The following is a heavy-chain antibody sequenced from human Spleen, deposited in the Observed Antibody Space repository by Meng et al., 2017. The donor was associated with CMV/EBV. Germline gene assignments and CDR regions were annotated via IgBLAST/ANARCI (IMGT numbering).Heavy chain of an antibody. CDR1: GFTLSSYW. CDR3: ARYGYAFDY. V-gene: IGHV3-7*01. Sequence: GGSLRLSCAASGFTLSSYWMSWVRQAPGKGLEWVANIKEDGSEKYYVDSVKGRFTISRDNAKNSLYVQMNSLRGEDTAVYYCARYGYAFDYWGQGTLVTVSS. D-gene: IGHD5-18*01. J-gene: IGHJ4*02. CDR2: IKEDGSEK.